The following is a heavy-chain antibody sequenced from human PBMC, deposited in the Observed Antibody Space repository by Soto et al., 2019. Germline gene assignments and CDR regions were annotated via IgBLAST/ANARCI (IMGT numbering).Heavy chain of an antibody. V-gene: IGHV1-18*01. J-gene: IGHJ6*02. CDR2: ISAYNGNT. CDR3: ARDSDAPYYDFWSGYFGVRMDV. CDR1: GYSFNSYG. Sequence: GASVKVSCKASGYSFNSYGINWVRQAPGQGLEWMGWISAYNGNTNYAQKLQGRVTMTTDTSTSTAYMELRSLRSDDTAVYYCARDSDAPYYDFWSGYFGVRMDVWGQGTTVTVSS. D-gene: IGHD3-3*01.